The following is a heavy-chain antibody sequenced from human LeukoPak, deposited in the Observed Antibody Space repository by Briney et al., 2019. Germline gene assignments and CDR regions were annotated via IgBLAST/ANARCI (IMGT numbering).Heavy chain of an antibody. CDR3: AKDRPLWFGESFDY. J-gene: IGHJ4*02. V-gene: IGHV3-30*04. CDR2: ISYDGNLK. Sequence: GGSLRLSCAASGFKFSNYAMHWVRQAPGKGLEWVAVISYDGNLKHYGDSVQGRFTISRDNPKNTLYLQMNSLRAEDTAVYYCAKDRPLWFGESFDYWGQGTLVTVSS. CDR1: GFKFSNYA. D-gene: IGHD3-10*01.